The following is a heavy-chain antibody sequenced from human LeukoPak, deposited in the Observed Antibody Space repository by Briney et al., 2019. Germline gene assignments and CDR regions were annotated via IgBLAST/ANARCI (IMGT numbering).Heavy chain of an antibody. CDR1: GFTVSSNY. CDR3: ASHWNPLEPFDY. Sequence: PGGSLRLSCAASGFTVSSNYMSWVRQAPGKGLEWASVIYSGGSTYYADSVKGRFTISRDNSKNTLYLQMNSLRAEDTAVYYCASHWNPLEPFDYWGQGTLVTVSS. CDR2: IYSGGST. V-gene: IGHV3-66*04. D-gene: IGHD1-1*01. J-gene: IGHJ4*02.